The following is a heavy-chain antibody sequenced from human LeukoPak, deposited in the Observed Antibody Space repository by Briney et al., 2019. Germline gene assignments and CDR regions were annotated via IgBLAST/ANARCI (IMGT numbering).Heavy chain of an antibody. CDR3: ARDMNFWSGSWGAFDL. CDR1: RFTFSSYS. CDR2: ITSSSSYI. Sequence: GGSLRLSCAASRFTFSSYSMNWVRQAPGKGLEWVSSITSSSSYIYYADSVKGRFTISRDNAKNSLYLQMNSLRAEDTAVYYCARDMNFWSGSWGAFDLWGQGTMVTVSS. V-gene: IGHV3-21*01. D-gene: IGHD3-3*01. J-gene: IGHJ3*01.